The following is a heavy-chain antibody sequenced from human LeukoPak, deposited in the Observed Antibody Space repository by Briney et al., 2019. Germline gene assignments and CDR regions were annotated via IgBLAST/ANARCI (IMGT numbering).Heavy chain of an antibody. CDR1: GFSLSTSGVG. V-gene: IGHV2-5*01. J-gene: IGHJ4*02. D-gene: IGHD2-2*01. CDR2: IYWNDEK. CDR3: GHGVTELGHCTTNTCLRPFDF. Sequence: SGPTLVNPTQTLTLTCSFSGFSLSTSGVGVGWIRQPPGKTLEWLAVIYWNDEKRYSPSLKSRLTITKDTSKNQVVLTMTNMDPVDTATYYCGHGVTELGHCTTNTCLRPFDFWGQGTLVTVSS.